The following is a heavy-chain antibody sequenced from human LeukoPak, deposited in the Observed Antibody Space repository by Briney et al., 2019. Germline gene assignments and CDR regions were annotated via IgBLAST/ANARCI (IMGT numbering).Heavy chain of an antibody. J-gene: IGHJ4*02. Sequence: SETLSLTCAVYGGSFSGYYWTWIRHPPGKGLEWIGEINHSGSTNYNPSLKSRVTISVDTSKNQFSLRLSSVTAADTAVYYCAGFNSVDYWGQGTLVTVSS. CDR3: AGFNSVDY. V-gene: IGHV4-34*01. CDR1: GGSFSGYY. D-gene: IGHD3-3*01. CDR2: INHSGST.